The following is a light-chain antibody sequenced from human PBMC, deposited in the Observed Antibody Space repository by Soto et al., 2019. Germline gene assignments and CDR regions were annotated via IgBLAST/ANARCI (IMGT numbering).Light chain of an antibody. CDR2: DVT. CDR1: NSDVGTYNY. J-gene: IGLJ2*01. CDR3: CSYAGSSSFRVL. V-gene: IGLV2-11*01. Sequence: QSALTQPRSVSGSPGQSVTISCTGTNSDVGTYNYVSWYQQHPGKGPKLIIYDVTKRPSGVPDRFSGSKSGNTASLIISGLQAAHEAEYYCCCCSYAGSSSFRVLFGGGTKVTVL.